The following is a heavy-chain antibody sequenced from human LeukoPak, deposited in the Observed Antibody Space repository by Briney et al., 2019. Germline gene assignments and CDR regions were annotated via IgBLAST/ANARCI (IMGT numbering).Heavy chain of an antibody. J-gene: IGHJ4*02. Sequence: GGSLRLSCAASGFTFSSHGMHWVRQAPGKGLEWVAVIWQDGSIKYYADSVKGRFAISRDNSENLLCLQMNSLRAEDTAVYYFVRWGPDRGADYWARGTQVSVSS. D-gene: IGHD3-16*01. CDR3: VRWGPDRGADY. CDR2: IWQDGSIK. V-gene: IGHV3-33*01. CDR1: GFTFSSHG.